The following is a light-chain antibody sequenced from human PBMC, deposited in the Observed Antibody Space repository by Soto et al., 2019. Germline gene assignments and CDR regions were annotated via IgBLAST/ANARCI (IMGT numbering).Light chain of an antibody. J-gene: IGLJ1*01. CDR1: SGHSSYS. V-gene: IGLV4-69*01. CDR3: QTWGTDIHV. CDR2: LNSDGSH. Sequence: QPVLTQSPSASASLGASVKLTCTLSSGHSSYSIAWHQQQPEKGPRYLMKLNSDGSHSKGDGIPDRFSGSSSGADRYLTISSLQSEDEADYYCQTWGTDIHVFGTGTKLTVL.